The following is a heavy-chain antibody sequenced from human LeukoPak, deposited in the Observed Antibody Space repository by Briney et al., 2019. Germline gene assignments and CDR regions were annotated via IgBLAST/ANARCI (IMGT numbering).Heavy chain of an antibody. J-gene: IGHJ5*02. D-gene: IGHD2-8*01. CDR2: IYYSGST. CDR3: AQNGQSGFSFDP. CDR1: GGSISSSSYY. Sequence: SETLSLTCTVSGGSISSSSYYWGWIRQPPGKGLEWIGSIYYSGSTYYNPSLKSRVTISVDTSKSQFSLKLSSVTAADTAVYYCAQNGQSGFSFDPWGQGTLVTVSS. V-gene: IGHV4-39*07.